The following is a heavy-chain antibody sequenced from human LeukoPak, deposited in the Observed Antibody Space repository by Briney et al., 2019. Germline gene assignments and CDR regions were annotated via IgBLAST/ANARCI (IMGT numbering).Heavy chain of an antibody. CDR3: ARDKAGDIWYFDL. V-gene: IGHV4-59*01. CDR2: IYYSGST. CDR1: GGSISSYY. J-gene: IGHJ2*01. Sequence: SETLSLTCTVSGGSISSYYWSWIRQPPGKGLEWIGYIYYSGSTNYNPSLKSRVTISVDTSKNQFSLKLSSVIAADTAVYYCARDKAGDIWYFDLWGRGTLVTVSS. D-gene: IGHD7-27*01.